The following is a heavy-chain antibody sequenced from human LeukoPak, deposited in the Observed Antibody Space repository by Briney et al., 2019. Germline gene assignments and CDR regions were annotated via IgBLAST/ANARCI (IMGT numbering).Heavy chain of an antibody. CDR1: GYTFTGYY. CDR2: INPNSGGT. V-gene: IGHV1-2*02. Sequence: ASVKGSCKASGYTFTGYYMHWVRQAPGQGLEWMGWINPNSGGTNYAQKFQGRVTMTRDTSISTAYMELSRLRSDDTAVYYCARAGGDYYGSGSPSYYYYGMDVWGQGTTVTVSS. CDR3: ARAGGDYYGSGSPSYYYYGMDV. J-gene: IGHJ6*02. D-gene: IGHD3-10*01.